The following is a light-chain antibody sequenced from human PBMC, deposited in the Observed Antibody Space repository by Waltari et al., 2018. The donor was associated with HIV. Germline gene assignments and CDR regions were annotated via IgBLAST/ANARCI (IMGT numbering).Light chain of an antibody. J-gene: IGLJ2*01. V-gene: IGLV3-21*02. Sequence: SYVLTQPPSVSVAPGQTAGITCGGDNIGSKSVHWYQQKPGPAPVLLIEDGAYRPSGVPERFSGSNSENTATLTIGRVEAGDEADYYCQVWDSGSAHVVFGGGTNLAVL. CDR3: QVWDSGSAHVV. CDR1: NIGSKS. CDR2: DGA.